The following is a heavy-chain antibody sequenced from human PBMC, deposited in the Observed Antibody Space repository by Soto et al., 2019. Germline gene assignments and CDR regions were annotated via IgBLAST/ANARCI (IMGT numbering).Heavy chain of an antibody. Sequence: SETLSLTCAVYGGSFSGYYWSWIRQPPGKGLEWIGEINHSGSTNYNPSLKSRVTISVDTSKNQFSLKLSSVTAADTAVYYCARQSAYSSSSSDYYYGMDVWGQGTTVTVSS. J-gene: IGHJ6*02. CDR1: GGSFSGYY. V-gene: IGHV4-34*01. CDR3: ARQSAYSSSSSDYYYGMDV. CDR2: INHSGST. D-gene: IGHD6-6*01.